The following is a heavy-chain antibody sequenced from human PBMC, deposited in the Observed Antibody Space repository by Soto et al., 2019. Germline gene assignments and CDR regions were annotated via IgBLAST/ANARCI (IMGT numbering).Heavy chain of an antibody. J-gene: IGHJ4*02. D-gene: IGHD3-22*01. CDR1: GFTFSSYL. CDR2: ISYDGSDK. V-gene: IGHV3-30-3*01. CDR3: ARTSYDSSGYYEY. Sequence: PGGSLRLSCAASGFTFSSYLMHGVRQAPGKGLEWVAIISYDGSDKYYADSVKGRFTVSRDNSKNTLYLQMNSLRADDTAVYYCARTSYDSSGYYEYWGQGTPVTVSS.